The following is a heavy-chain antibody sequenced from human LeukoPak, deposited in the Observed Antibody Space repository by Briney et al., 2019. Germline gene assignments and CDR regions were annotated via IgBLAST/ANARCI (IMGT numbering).Heavy chain of an antibody. V-gene: IGHV3-21*01. CDR2: ISSSSSI. D-gene: IGHD2-2*01. Sequence: KTGGSLRLSCAASGFTFSTYSMNWVRQAPGKGLEWVSSISSSSSIYYADSVKGRFTISKDNAKNSLYLQMNSLRAEDTAVYYCARGIVVVPAALFTDYMDVWGKGTTVTVSS. CDR1: GFTFSTYS. J-gene: IGHJ6*03. CDR3: ARGIVVVPAALFTDYMDV.